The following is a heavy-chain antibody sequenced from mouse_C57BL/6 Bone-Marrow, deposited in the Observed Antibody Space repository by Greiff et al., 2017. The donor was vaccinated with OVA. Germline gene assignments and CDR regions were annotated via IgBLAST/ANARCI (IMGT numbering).Heavy chain of an antibody. J-gene: IGHJ1*03. V-gene: IGHV10-3*01. CDR3: VRAIERYGSSYWYFDV. D-gene: IGHD1-1*01. CDR2: IRSKSSNYAT. CDR1: GFTFNTYA. Sequence: GGGLVQPKGSLKLSCAASGFTFNTYAMHWVRQAPGKGLEWVARIRSKSSNYATYYADSVKDRFTISRDDSQSMLYLQMNNLKTEDTAMYYCVRAIERYGSSYWYFDVWGTGTTVTVSS.